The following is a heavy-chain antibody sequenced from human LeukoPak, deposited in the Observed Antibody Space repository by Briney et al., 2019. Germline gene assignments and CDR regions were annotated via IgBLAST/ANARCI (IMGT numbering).Heavy chain of an antibody. J-gene: IGHJ4*02. V-gene: IGHV7-4-1*02. Sequence: GASVKVSCKTSGYTFTNYALNWLRQAPGQGLEWMGWVNTNTGNPTYAQGFTGRFVFSPDTSVSTTYLQISSLKAEDTAIYHCARAVDGYYFDYWGQGTLVTVSS. D-gene: IGHD5-24*01. CDR1: GYTFTNYA. CDR3: ARAVDGYYFDY. CDR2: VNTNTGNP.